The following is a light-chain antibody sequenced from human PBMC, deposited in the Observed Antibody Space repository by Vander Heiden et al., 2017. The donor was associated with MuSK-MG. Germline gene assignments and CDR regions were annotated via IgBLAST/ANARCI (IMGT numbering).Light chain of an antibody. CDR3: QSYDDHNVI. J-gene: IGLJ2*01. CDR2: EDN. V-gene: IGLV6-57*01. CDR1: SGSIASNY. Sequence: NFMLTQPRSVSESPGKTITISCTRSSGSIASNYVQWFQQPPGSSPTTVISEDNQRPSGVPDRFSGSIDSSSNSASLTISGLKTEDEADYYCQSYDDHNVIFGGGTKLTVL.